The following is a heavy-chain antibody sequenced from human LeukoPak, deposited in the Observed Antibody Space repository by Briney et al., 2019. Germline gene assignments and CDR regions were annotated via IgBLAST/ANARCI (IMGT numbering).Heavy chain of an antibody. J-gene: IGHJ3*02. CDR2: ISSSSTI. D-gene: IGHD3-10*01. Sequence: PGGSLRLSCAASGFTFSSYSMNWVRQAPGKGLEWVSYISSSSTIYYADSVKGRFTISRDNAKNSLYLQMNSLRAEDTAVYYCARDRWFGEFDAFDIWGQGTMVTVSS. CDR1: GFTFSSYS. V-gene: IGHV3-48*01. CDR3: ARDRWFGEFDAFDI.